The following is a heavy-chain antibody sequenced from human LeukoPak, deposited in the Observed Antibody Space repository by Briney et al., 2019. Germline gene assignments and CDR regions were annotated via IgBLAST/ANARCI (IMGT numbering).Heavy chain of an antibody. CDR3: ARPYYYDSRIDP. D-gene: IGHD3-22*01. CDR1: GGSISSGDYY. J-gene: IGHJ5*02. Sequence: SETLSLTCTISGGSISSGDYYWSWIRQPPGKGLERIAYMYYSGSTYYNPSLKSRVTMSADTSKNQLSLKLSSVTAADTAVYYCARPYYYDSRIDPWGQGILVTVSS. CDR2: MYYSGST. V-gene: IGHV4-30-4*01.